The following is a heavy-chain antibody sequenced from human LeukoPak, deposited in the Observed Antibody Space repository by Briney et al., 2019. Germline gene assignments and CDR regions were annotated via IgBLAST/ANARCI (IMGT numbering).Heavy chain of an antibody. J-gene: IGHJ5*02. CDR3: ARRLRYLPNWFDP. D-gene: IGHD3-9*01. CDR2: INHSGST. V-gene: IGHV4-34*01. CDR1: GGSFSGYY. Sequence: SETLSLTCAVYGGSFSGYYWSWIRQPPGKGLEWIGEINHSGSTNYNPSLKSRVTISVDTSKNQFPLKLSSVTAADTAVYYCARRLRYLPNWFDPWGQGTLVTVSS.